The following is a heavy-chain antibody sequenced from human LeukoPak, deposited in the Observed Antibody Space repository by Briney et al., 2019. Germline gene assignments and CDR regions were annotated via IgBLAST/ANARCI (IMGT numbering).Heavy chain of an antibody. D-gene: IGHD4-17*01. J-gene: IGHJ3*02. V-gene: IGHV4-39*02. Sequence: SETLSLTCTVSGGSISSSSYCWGWIRQPPGKGLEWIGSFYYSGSTYYNPSLKSRVTISVDTSKNQFSLKLSSVTAADTAVYYCARDPSYGDYVIRDAFDIWGQGAMVTVSS. CDR1: GGSISSSSYC. CDR2: FYYSGST. CDR3: ARDPSYGDYVIRDAFDI.